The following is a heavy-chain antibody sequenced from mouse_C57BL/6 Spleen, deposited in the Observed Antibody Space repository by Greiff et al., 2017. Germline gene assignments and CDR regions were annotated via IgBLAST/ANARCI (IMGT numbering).Heavy chain of an antibody. V-gene: IGHV1-50*01. CDR2: IDPSDSYT. Sequence: QVHVKQPGAELVKPGASVKLSCKASGYTFTSYWMQWVKQRPGQGLEWIGEIDPSDSYTNYNQKFKGKATLTVDTSSSTAYMQLSSLTSEDSAVYYCASGGDYDGRDYWGQGTTLTVSS. CDR3: ASGGDYDGRDY. D-gene: IGHD2-4*01. J-gene: IGHJ2*01. CDR1: GYTFTSYW.